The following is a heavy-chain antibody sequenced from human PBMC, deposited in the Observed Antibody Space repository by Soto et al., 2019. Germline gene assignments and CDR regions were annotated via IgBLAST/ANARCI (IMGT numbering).Heavy chain of an antibody. V-gene: IGHV3-9*01. D-gene: IGHD3-10*01. CDR2: ISLNSGSI. J-gene: IGHJ6*02. CDR3: ERLPLRWFGELRGSDYGMDV. CDR1: GFTFDGYA. Sequence: PGGSLRLSCAASGFTFDGYAMHLVRQAPGKGLEWVSGISLNSGSIGYADSVKGRCTITRANAKNSLYLQMNSRRAEAKELYYCERLPLRWFGELRGSDYGMDVWGQGTTVPGSS.